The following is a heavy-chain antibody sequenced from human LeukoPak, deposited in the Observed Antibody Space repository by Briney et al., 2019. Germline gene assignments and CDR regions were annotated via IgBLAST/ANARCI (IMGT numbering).Heavy chain of an antibody. V-gene: IGHV4-39*01. CDR1: SAGSVSSSSYS. CDR2: LHPSGST. D-gene: IGHD1-26*01. CDR3: ARMVGATAYFDY. J-gene: IGHJ4*02. Sequence: SETLSLTCSVSSAGSVSSSSYSWGWIRQPPGRGLEWIGSLHPSGSTTSKPSLRGRLAMSADTSKNQFSLRLSSVTAADTAVYNCARMVGATAYFDYWGQGTLVTVSS.